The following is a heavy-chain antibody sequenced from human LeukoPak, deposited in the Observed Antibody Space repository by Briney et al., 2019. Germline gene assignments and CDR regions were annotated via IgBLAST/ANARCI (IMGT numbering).Heavy chain of an antibody. Sequence: RASVKVSCKASGGTFSSYAISWVRQAPGQGLEWMGRIIPIFGIANYAQKFQGRVTITADKSTSTAYMELSSLRSEDTAVYYCARAVYYYDSSGYYSGFSDYWGQGTLVTVSS. D-gene: IGHD3-22*01. CDR3: ARAVYYYDSSGYYSGFSDY. V-gene: IGHV1-69*04. CDR2: IIPIFGIA. J-gene: IGHJ4*02. CDR1: GGTFSSYA.